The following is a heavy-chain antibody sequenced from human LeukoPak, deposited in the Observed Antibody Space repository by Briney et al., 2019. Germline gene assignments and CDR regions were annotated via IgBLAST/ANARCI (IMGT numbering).Heavy chain of an antibody. V-gene: IGHV1-8*01. Sequence: GASVKVSCKASGYTFTSYDISWVRQAPGRGLEWMGWMNPISGNTGYAQKFQGRVTMTRNTSISTAYMELSSLRSEDAAVYYCARMTTVTTGFDPWGQGTLVTVSS. J-gene: IGHJ5*02. D-gene: IGHD4-17*01. CDR3: ARMTTVTTGFDP. CDR1: GYTFTSYD. CDR2: MNPISGNT.